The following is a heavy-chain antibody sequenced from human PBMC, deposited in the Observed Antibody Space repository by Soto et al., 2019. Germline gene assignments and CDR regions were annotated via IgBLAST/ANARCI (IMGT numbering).Heavy chain of an antibody. V-gene: IGHV4-31*03. CDR2: IYYSGST. D-gene: IGHD3-22*01. J-gene: IGHJ5*02. CDR3: ARVACGSSGYCWFDP. CDR1: GGSISSGDYY. Sequence: QVQLQESGPGLVKPSQTLSLTCIVSGGSISSGDYYGTWIRQHPGKGLEWIGNIYYSGSTTYNPSLKSRVNISSDTSRNQFSLKLSSVTAADTAVYYCARVACGSSGYCWFDPWGQGTLVTVSS.